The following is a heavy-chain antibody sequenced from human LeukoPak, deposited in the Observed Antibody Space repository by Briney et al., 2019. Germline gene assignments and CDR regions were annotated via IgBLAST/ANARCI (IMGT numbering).Heavy chain of an antibody. CDR2: INPSGGST. CDR1: GYTFTSYY. V-gene: IGHV1-46*01. D-gene: IGHD2-21*01. J-gene: IGHJ3*02. CDR3: ATLGWDRGDSDAFDI. Sequence: ASVKVSCKASGYTFTSYYMHWVRQAPGQGLEWMGIINPSGGSTSYAQKFQGRVTMTRDMSTSTVYMELSSLRSEDTAVYYCATLGWDRGDSDAFDIWGQGTMVTVSS.